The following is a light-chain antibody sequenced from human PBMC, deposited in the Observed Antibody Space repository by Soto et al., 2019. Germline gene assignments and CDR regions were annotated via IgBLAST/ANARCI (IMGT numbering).Light chain of an antibody. V-gene: IGKV2-28*01. CDR2: LGT. Sequence: DIVLTQSPRSLPVTPGEPASISCRSSQSLLHSNGYNYLDWYLQKPGQSPQLLIYLGTNRASGVTARFSGSGSGTDFTLKISRVEADDIGVYYCMQALQSWTFGQGTKVEIK. CDR1: QSLLHSNGYNY. J-gene: IGKJ1*01. CDR3: MQALQSWT.